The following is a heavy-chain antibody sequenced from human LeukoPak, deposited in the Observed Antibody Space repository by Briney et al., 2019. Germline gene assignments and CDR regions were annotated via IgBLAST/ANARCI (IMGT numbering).Heavy chain of an antibody. CDR3: AKEDRGFDY. D-gene: IGHD2-15*01. CDR2: IIPIFGTA. CDR1: GGTFSRYA. Sequence: GASVKVSCKASGGTFSRYAISWVRQAPGQGLEWMGGIIPIFGTANYAQKFQGRVTITADKSTSTAYMELSSLRSEDTAVYYCAKEDRGFDYWGQGTLVTVSS. J-gene: IGHJ4*02. V-gene: IGHV1-69*06.